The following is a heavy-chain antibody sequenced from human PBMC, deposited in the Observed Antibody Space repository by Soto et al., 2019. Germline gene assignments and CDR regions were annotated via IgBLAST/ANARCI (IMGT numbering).Heavy chain of an antibody. V-gene: IGHV4-59*01. D-gene: IGHD3-10*01. J-gene: IGHJ5*02. CDR3: ARLLFRAANWFDP. Sequence: QVQLQESGPGLVKPSETLYLICTVCGGSISSYYWSWIRQPPGKGLEWIGYIYYSGSTNYNPSLKSRVTISVDTSKNQFSLKLSSVTAADTAVYYCARLLFRAANWFDPWGQGTLVTVSS. CDR2: IYYSGST. CDR1: GGSISSYY.